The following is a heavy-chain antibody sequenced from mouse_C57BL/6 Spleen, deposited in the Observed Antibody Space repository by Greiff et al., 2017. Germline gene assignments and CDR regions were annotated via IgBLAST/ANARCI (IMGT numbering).Heavy chain of an antibody. D-gene: IGHD1-1*01. J-gene: IGHJ1*03. V-gene: IGHV1-54*01. Sequence: VQLQQSGAELVRPGTSVKVSCKASGYAFTNYLIEWVKQRPGQGLEWIGVINPGSGGTNYNEKFKGKATLTADKSSSTAYMQLSSLTSEDSAVYFCAREGGSSHWYFDVWGTGTTVTVSS. CDR2: INPGSGGT. CDR3: AREGGSSHWYFDV. CDR1: GYAFTNYL.